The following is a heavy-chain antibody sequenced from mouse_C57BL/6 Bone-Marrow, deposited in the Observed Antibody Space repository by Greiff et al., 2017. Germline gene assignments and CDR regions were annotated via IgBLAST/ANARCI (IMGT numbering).Heavy chain of an antibody. J-gene: IGHJ3*01. CDR2: ISNGGGST. Sequence: EVHLVESGGGLVQPGGSLKLSCAASGFTFSDYYMYWVRQTPEKRLAWVAYISNGGGSTYYPDTVKGRFTISRDNAKNTLYLQRSRLKSEDTAMYYCARSAGSSYTWFAYWGQGTLVTVSA. D-gene: IGHD1-1*01. CDR3: ARSAGSSYTWFAY. CDR1: GFTFSDYY. V-gene: IGHV5-12*01.